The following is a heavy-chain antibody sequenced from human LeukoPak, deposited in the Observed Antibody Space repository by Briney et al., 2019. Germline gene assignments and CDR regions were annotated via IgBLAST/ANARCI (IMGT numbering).Heavy chain of an antibody. V-gene: IGHV1-18*01. J-gene: IGHJ4*02. Sequence: ASVKVSCKASGYTFTSYGISWVRQAPGQGLEWMGWISAYNGNTNYAQKLQGRVTMTTDTSTSTAYMELRSLRSDDPAVYYCAGGDGDIVATIAFDYWGQGTLVTVSS. CDR1: GYTFTSYG. CDR2: ISAYNGNT. D-gene: IGHD5-12*01. CDR3: AGGDGDIVATIAFDY.